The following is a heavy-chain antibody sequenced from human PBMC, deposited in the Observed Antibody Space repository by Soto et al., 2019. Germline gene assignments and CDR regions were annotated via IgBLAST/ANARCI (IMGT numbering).Heavy chain of an antibody. Sequence: EVQLVESGGCLVQPGGSLRLSCAASGFNFSTYWMTWVRQAPGKGLEWVANIKEAGSEKYYLDSVKGRFAISRDNDKNSVYLQMNGMRAEDTAVYYCARDFSLDYWGQGTLVSVSS. V-gene: IGHV3-7*03. J-gene: IGHJ4*02. CDR1: GFNFSTYW. CDR2: IKEAGSEK. CDR3: ARDFSLDY.